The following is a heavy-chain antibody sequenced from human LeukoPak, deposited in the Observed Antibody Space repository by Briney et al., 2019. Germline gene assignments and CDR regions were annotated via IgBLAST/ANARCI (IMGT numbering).Heavy chain of an antibody. D-gene: IGHD3-22*01. Sequence: ASVKVSCKASGYTFTGYYMHWVRQAPGQRLEWMGWINPNSGGTNYAQKFQGRVTMTRDTSISTAYMELSRLRSDDTAVYYCASTNYYDSSGQGYFDLWGRGTLVTVSS. J-gene: IGHJ2*01. CDR1: GYTFTGYY. V-gene: IGHV1-2*02. CDR3: ASTNYYDSSGQGYFDL. CDR2: INPNSGGT.